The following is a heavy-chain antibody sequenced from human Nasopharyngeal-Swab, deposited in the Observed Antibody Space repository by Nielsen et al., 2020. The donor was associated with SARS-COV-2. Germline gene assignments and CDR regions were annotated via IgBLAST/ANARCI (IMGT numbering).Heavy chain of an antibody. V-gene: IGHV3-9*01. Sequence: SMKISCAASGTTIDDYAIHWVRQAPVKGLEWVSSITWNSGSIDYAETEDGRFTISSDNAKNSLCLQMSSLRAEDTALYYCARDGSGSYYADYWGQGTLVTVSS. CDR3: ARDGSGSYYADY. CDR2: ITWNSGSI. D-gene: IGHD1-26*01. CDR1: GTTIDDYA. J-gene: IGHJ4*02.